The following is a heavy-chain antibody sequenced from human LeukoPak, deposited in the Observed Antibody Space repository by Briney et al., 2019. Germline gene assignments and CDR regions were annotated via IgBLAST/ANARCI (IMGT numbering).Heavy chain of an antibody. CDR2: INPSGGST. D-gene: IGHD6-13*01. Sequence: GASVKVSCKASGYTFASYYMHWVRQAPEQGLEWMGIINPSGGSTSYAQKFQGRVTMTRDTSTSTVYMELSSLRSEDTAVYYCARDSRGSSWDTHRDYWGQGTLVTVSS. CDR3: ARDSRGSSWDTHRDY. CDR1: GYTFASYY. V-gene: IGHV1-46*01. J-gene: IGHJ4*02.